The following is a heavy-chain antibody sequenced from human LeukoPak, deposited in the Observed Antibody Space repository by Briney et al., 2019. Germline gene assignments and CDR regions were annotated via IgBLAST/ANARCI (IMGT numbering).Heavy chain of an antibody. CDR2: IYYSGST. V-gene: IGHV4-59*12. D-gene: IGHD3-22*01. CDR3: ARVVQSTDSSGFYLPEYFQH. CDR1: GGSISSYY. Sequence: SETLSLTCTVSGGSISSYYWSWIRQPPGKGLEWIGYIYYSGSTNYNPSLKSRFTISVDTSKNQFSLKLRSVTATDTAVYYCARVVQSTDSSGFYLPEYFQHWGQGTLVTVSS. J-gene: IGHJ1*01.